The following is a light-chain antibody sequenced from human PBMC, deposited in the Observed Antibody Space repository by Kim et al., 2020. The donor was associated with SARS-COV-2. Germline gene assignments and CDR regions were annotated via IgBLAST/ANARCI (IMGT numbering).Light chain of an antibody. Sequence: QSALTQPASVSGSPGQSITISCTGTSSDVGGYKYVSWYQQHPGKAPQLMIYDVSNRPSGVSNRFSGSKSGNTASLTISGLQAEDEADYYCNSFAGSSTYVFGTGTKVTVL. V-gene: IGLV2-14*03. CDR2: DVS. CDR1: SSDVGGYKY. J-gene: IGLJ1*01. CDR3: NSFAGSSTYV.